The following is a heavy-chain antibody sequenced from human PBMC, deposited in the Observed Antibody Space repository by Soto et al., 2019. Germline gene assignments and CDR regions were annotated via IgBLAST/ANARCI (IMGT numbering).Heavy chain of an antibody. CDR1: GGSISSYY. Sequence: QVQLQESGPGLVKPSETLSLTCTVSGGSISSYYWSWIRLPPGKGLEWIGYIYYSGSTNYNPSLKSRVTISVDTSKNQFALKLSSVTAADTAVYYCARDRLANWFDPWGQGTLVTVSS. V-gene: IGHV4-59*01. D-gene: IGHD3-9*01. CDR3: ARDRLANWFDP. CDR2: IYYSGST. J-gene: IGHJ5*02.